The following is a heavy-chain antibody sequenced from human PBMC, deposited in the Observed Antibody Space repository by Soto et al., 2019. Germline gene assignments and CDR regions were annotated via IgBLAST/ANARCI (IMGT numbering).Heavy chain of an antibody. J-gene: IGHJ4*02. CDR3: AKLEPNQAYTLDY. CDR1: GFTFSDYY. V-gene: IGHV3-23*01. CDR2: ISGSGGST. D-gene: IGHD2-2*02. Sequence: PVGSLRLSCSASGFTFSDYYMSWIRQAPGKGLEWVSAISGSGGSTYYADSVKGRFTISRDNSKNTLYLQMNSLRAEDTAVYYCAKLEPNQAYTLDYWGQGTRVTGS.